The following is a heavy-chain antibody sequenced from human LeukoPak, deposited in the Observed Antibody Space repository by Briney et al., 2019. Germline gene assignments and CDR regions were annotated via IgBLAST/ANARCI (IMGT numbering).Heavy chain of an antibody. CDR3: ARASIYYDILTGYYRGSATFDY. J-gene: IGHJ4*02. CDR2: IYYSGST. D-gene: IGHD3-9*01. V-gene: IGHV4-59*01. CDR1: GGSISSYY. Sequence: SETLSPTCTVSGGSISSYYWSWIRQPPGKGLEWIGYIYYSGSTNYNPSLKSRVTISVDTSKNQFSLKLSSVTAADTAVYYCARASIYYDILTGYYRGSATFDYWGQGTLVTVSS.